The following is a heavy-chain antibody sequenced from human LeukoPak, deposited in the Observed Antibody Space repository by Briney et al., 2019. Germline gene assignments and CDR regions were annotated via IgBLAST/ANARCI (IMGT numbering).Heavy chain of an antibody. CDR3: TKDPDGDYVGAFDF. CDR2: IRSKAYGGTI. J-gene: IGHJ3*01. Sequence: GGSLRLSCTASGFTFGDYTMSWFRQAPGKGLEGVGFIRSKAYGGTIEYAASVKGRFTISRDDSKSIAYLQMNSLRAEDTAVYYCTKDPDGDYVGAFDFWDQGTLVIVSS. V-gene: IGHV3-49*03. CDR1: GFTFGDYT. D-gene: IGHD4-17*01.